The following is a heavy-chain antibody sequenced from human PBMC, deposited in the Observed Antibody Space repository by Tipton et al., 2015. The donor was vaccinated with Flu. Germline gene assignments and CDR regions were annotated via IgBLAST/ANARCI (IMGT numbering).Heavy chain of an antibody. J-gene: IGHJ3*02. CDR2: VKSNGHT. Sequence: TVSLTCTVSGGSISGGGFYWSWIRQPAGKGLEWIGRVKSNGHTNYNPSLKSRVTISVDTSKNQFSLHLSPVSAADTGVYYCARRSSGQYLDGFDMWSLGTMVTVSS. D-gene: IGHD6-19*01. V-gene: IGHV4-61*02. CDR3: ARRSSGQYLDGFDM. CDR1: GGSISGGGFY.